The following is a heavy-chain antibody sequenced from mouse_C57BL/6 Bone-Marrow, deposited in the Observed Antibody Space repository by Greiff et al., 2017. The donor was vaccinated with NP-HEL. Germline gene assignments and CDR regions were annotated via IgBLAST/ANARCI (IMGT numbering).Heavy chain of an antibody. V-gene: IGHV5-6*01. D-gene: IGHD2-3*01. CDR1: GFTFSSYG. CDR3: AMVGYYAAWFAY. Sequence: EVHLVESGGDLVKPGGSLKLSCAASGFTFSSYGMSWVRQTPDKRLEWVATISSGGSYTYYPDSVKGRFTISRDNAKNTLYLQMSSLKSEDTVMYYCAMVGYYAAWFAYWGQGTLVTVSA. CDR2: ISSGGSYT. J-gene: IGHJ3*01.